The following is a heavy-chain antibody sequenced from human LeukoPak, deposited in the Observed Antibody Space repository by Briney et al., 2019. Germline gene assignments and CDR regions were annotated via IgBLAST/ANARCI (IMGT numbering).Heavy chain of an antibody. D-gene: IGHD5-18*01. V-gene: IGHV4-4*07. J-gene: IGHJ4*02. CDR1: GGSISSYY. Sequence: PSETLSLTWTVAGGSISSYYWSWVRQPAGKGLEWVGRIYTSGSTNYNHSLQSRVTMSGDTAKNQLSLKVSSVTAADTALYYCAREYSYGVGYDYWGQGTLVTVSS. CDR2: IYTSGST. CDR3: AREYSYGVGYDY.